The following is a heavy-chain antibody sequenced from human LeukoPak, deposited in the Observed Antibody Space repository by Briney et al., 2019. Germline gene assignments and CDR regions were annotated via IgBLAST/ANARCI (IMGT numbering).Heavy chain of an antibody. V-gene: IGHV3-53*01. J-gene: IGHJ4*02. D-gene: IGHD1-14*01. CDR1: GFTVITND. CDR2: LYSDGNT. Sequence: GGSLRLSCAVSGFTVITNDMTWVRQAPGKGLEWVSVLYSDGNTKYADSVQGRFTISRDNSKNTLYLGMNSLSPDDTAVYYCARGVEPLAANTLAYWGQGTLVTVSS. CDR3: ARGVEPLAANTLAY.